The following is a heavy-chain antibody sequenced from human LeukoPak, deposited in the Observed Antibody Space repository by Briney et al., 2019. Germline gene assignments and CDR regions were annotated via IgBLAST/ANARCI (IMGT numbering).Heavy chain of an antibody. CDR3: ARDNSVEDTAWWFDP. J-gene: IGHJ5*02. CDR1: GYTFTSYY. D-gene: IGHD4-23*01. CDR2: INPRGGST. V-gene: IGHV1-46*01. Sequence: ASVKVSCKASGYTFTSYYMHWVRQAPGQGLDGMGIINPRGGSTSYAQKFQGRVTMTRDMSTSTDYMELSSLRSEDTAVYYCARDNSVEDTAWWFDPWGQGTLVTVSS.